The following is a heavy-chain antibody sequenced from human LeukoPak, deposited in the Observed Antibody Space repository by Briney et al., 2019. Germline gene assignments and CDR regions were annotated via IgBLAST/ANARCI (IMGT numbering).Heavy chain of an antibody. D-gene: IGHD5-24*01. CDR2: IWYDGSNK. Sequence: GRSLRLSCAASGFTFSNYGMHWVRQAPGKGLEWVAVIWYDGSNKYYADSVKGRFTISRDNSKNTLYLQMNSLRAEDTAVYYCARDRREMATITYGAFDVWGQGTMVTVS. CDR1: GFTFSNYG. J-gene: IGHJ3*01. V-gene: IGHV3-33*01. CDR3: ARDRREMATITYGAFDV.